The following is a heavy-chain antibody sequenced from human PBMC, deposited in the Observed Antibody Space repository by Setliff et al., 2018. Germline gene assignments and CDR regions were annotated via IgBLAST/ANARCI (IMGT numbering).Heavy chain of an antibody. J-gene: IGHJ3*02. Sequence: SEILSLTCTVSGGSISSGGYYWSWIRQHPGKGLEWIGYIYYSGSTYYNPSLKSRVTISVDTSKNQFSLKLSSVTAADTAVYYCARVRILVASRYAFDIWGQGTMVTVS. D-gene: IGHD5-12*01. V-gene: IGHV4-31*03. CDR2: IYYSGST. CDR3: ARVRILVASRYAFDI. CDR1: GGSISSGGYY.